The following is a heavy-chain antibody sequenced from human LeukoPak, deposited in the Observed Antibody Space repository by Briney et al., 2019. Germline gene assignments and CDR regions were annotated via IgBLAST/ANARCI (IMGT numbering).Heavy chain of an antibody. Sequence: ASVKVSCKASGYTFTSYDINWVRQATGQGLEWMGWMNPNSGNTGYAQKFQGRVTMTRNTSISTAYMELSSLRSEDTAVYYCARDRDIVALGGEDAFDIWGQGTMVTVSS. CDR1: GYTFTSYD. D-gene: IGHD5-12*01. CDR3: ARDRDIVALGGEDAFDI. J-gene: IGHJ3*02. V-gene: IGHV1-8*01. CDR2: MNPNSGNT.